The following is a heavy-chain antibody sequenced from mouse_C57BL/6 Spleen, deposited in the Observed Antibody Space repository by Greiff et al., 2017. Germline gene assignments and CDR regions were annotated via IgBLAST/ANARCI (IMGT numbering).Heavy chain of an antibody. D-gene: IGHD1-1*01. V-gene: IGHV5-16*01. J-gene: IGHJ2*01. CDR1: GFTFSDYY. CDR3: ARRDYYGSHFDY. CDR2: INSDGSST. Sequence: VQLQQSEGGLVQPGSSMKLSCTASGFTFSDYYMAWVRQVPEKGLEWVANINSDGSSTYYLDSLKSRFIISRDNAKNILYLQMSSLKSEDTATYYCARRDYYGSHFDYWGQGTTLTVSS.